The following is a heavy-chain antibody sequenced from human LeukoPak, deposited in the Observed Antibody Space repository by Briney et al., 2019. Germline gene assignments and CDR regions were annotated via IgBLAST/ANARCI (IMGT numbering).Heavy chain of an antibody. J-gene: IGHJ4*02. CDR1: GYTFTVYY. CDR2: INPNSGGT. Sequence: TSVKVSCKASGYTFTVYYMHWVRQAPRPGLEWMGWINPNSGGTNYEKKFQGRVTMTRDTSISTAYMEMSRLRSADTAAVYCGGVSGIYLGYVDYWGQGILVTVSS. D-gene: IGHD1-26*01. CDR3: GGVSGIYLGYVDY. V-gene: IGHV1-2*02.